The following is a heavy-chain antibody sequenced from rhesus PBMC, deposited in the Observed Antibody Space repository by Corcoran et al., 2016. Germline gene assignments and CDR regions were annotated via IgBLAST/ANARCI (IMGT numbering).Heavy chain of an antibody. J-gene: IGHJ4*01. D-gene: IGHD5-24*01. V-gene: IGHV4S12*01. CDR1: GGSISSSNW. CDR3: ARRYSGYSVFAY. Sequence: QVQLQESGPGLVKPSETLSLTCAVSGGSISSSNWWSWIRQSPGKGLEWIGGIYSNSENTNYNPSRKSRVTISKDTYKNQFSLNLNSVTAADTAVYYCARRYSGYSVFAYWGQGVLVTVSS. CDR2: IYSNSENT.